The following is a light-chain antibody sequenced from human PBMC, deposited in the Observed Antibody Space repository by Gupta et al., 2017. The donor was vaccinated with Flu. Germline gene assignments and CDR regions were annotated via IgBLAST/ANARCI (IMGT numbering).Light chain of an antibody. CDR3: QGWESSSDHQV. CDR2: YDT. Sequence: SYVLTQPPSVSVAPGQTPSIPCGGNNIGSKTVHWYQQRPGQAPFLVVYYDTDRPSGIPERFSGSKSGNTATLTIARVEAGDEADYYCQGWESSSDHQVFGGGTKLTVL. J-gene: IGLJ2*01. CDR1: NIGSKT. V-gene: IGLV3-21*02.